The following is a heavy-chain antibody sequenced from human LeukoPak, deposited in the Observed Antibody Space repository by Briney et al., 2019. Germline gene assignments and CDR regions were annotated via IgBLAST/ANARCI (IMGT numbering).Heavy chain of an antibody. J-gene: IGHJ4*02. D-gene: IGHD5-12*01. CDR3: ARDSGYSGYALDH. V-gene: IGHV3-66*01. CDR1: GFAVNNNY. Sequence: PGGSLRLSCAASGFAVNNNYMSWVRQAPGKGLEWVSLIYTGGSTYYADSVKGSFSISRDNSKNTLYLQMHSLRAEDTAVYYCARDSGYSGYALDHWGQGTLVTVSS. CDR2: IYTGGST.